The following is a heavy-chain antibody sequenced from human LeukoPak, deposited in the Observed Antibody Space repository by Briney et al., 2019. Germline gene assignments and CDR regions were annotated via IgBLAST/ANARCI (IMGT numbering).Heavy chain of an antibody. D-gene: IGHD1-26*01. J-gene: IGHJ4*02. CDR2: INPNSGGT. V-gene: IGHV1-2*02. CDR3: ARAGVYSGTYGPPFDC. CDR1: GYTFTGYY. Sequence: ASVKVSCKASGYTFTGYYMHWVRQAPGQGLEWVGWINPNSGGTNYAQKFQGRVTMTRDTSISTAYMELSRLRSDDTAVYYCARAGVYSGTYGPPFDCWGQGTLVTVSS.